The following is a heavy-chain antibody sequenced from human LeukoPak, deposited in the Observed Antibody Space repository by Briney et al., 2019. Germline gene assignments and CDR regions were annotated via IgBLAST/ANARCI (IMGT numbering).Heavy chain of an antibody. J-gene: IGHJ5*02. V-gene: IGHV3-30*02. CDR3: AKGYWSGYSFDNWFDP. CDR1: GFTFSNYG. D-gene: IGHD3-3*01. Sequence: GGSLRLPCAASGFTFSNYGMHWVRQAPGKGLEWVAFIRYDGSNKYYADSVKGRFTISRDNSKNTLYLQMNSLRAEDTAVYYCAKGYWSGYSFDNWFDPWGQGTLVTVSS. CDR2: IRYDGSNK.